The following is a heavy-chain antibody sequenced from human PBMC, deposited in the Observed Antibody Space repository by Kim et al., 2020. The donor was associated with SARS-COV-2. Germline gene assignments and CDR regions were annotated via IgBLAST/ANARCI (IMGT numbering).Heavy chain of an antibody. Sequence: GGSLRLSCAASGFTFSNAWMCWVRQARGKGLEYIGRIKSKTDGGTTEYAAPVKGRFTISRDDSKNTLYLQMNSLKTEYTAIYYCTTGGVWFGDDNDLCGQVSLVTASS. CDR3: TTGGVWFGDDNDL. CDR2: IKSKTDGGTT. V-gene: IGHV3-15*01. J-gene: IGHJ5*02. D-gene: IGHD3-10*01. CDR1: GFTFSNAW.